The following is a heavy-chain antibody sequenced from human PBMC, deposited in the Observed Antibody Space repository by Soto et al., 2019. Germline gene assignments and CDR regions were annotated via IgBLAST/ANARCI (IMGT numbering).Heavy chain of an antibody. CDR1: GFTFSSYS. CDR3: ARDDCSGGSCYATNYFDY. Sequence: EVQLVESGGGLVKPGGSLRLSCAASGFTFSSYSMNWVRQAPGKGLEWVSSISSSSSYIYYADSVKGRFTISRDNAKNSLYLQMNSRRAEDTAVYYCARDDCSGGSCYATNYFDYWGQGTLVTVSS. V-gene: IGHV3-21*01. J-gene: IGHJ4*02. CDR2: ISSSSSYI. D-gene: IGHD2-15*01.